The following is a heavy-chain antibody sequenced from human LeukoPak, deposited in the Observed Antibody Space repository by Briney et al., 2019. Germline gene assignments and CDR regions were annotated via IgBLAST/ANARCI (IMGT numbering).Heavy chain of an antibody. Sequence: SETLSLTCTVSGGSVSSGSYYWSWIRQPPGKGLEWIGYIYYSGRTNYNPSLKSRVSISVDTSKNQFSLKLSSVTAADTAVYYCARVFSASSGWYPAGFDYWGQGTLVTVSS. J-gene: IGHJ4*02. CDR2: IYYSGRT. CDR1: GGSVSSGSYY. D-gene: IGHD6-19*01. CDR3: ARVFSASSGWYPAGFDY. V-gene: IGHV4-61*01.